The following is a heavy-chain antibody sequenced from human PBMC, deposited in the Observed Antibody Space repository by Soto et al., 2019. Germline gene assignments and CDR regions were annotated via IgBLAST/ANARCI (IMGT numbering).Heavy chain of an antibody. CDR1: CGSNISACYY. CDR2: ISYSGSS. V-gene: IGHV4-31*03. Sequence: SETLSLTCTVSCGSNISACYYWSWIRPHPGKGLEWIAYISYSGSSYSNPSLKSRVTISADTSKNQFSLRLTSVTAADTAVYFCARATPAGSADFWGQGTLVTVSS. J-gene: IGHJ4*02. CDR3: ARATPAGSADF. D-gene: IGHD2-2*01.